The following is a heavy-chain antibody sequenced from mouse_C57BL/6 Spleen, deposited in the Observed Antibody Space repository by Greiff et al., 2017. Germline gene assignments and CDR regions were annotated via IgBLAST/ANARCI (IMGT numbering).Heavy chain of an antibody. CDR3: ASSESNLYFDY. CDR2: IYPGDGDT. J-gene: IGHJ2*01. V-gene: IGHV1-80*01. D-gene: IGHD2-5*01. CDR1: GYAFSSYW. Sequence: QVQLQQSGAELVKPGASVKISCKASGYAFSSYWMNWVKQRPGKGLEWIGQIYPGDGDTNYNGKFKGKATLTADKSSSTAYMQLSSLTSEDSADYFAASSESNLYFDYWGQGTTLTVSS.